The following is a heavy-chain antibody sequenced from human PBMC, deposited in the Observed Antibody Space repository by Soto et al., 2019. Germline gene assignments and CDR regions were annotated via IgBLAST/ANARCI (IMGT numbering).Heavy chain of an antibody. CDR2: ISYDGSNK. Sequence: PGGSLRLSCAASGFTFSIYGMHWVRQAPGKGLEWVTVISYDGSNKYYADSVKGRFTISRDNSKNTVFLQMNSLGAGDTAVYYCAKGYTSGWFDAVDIWGQGTMVTVSS. D-gene: IGHD6-19*01. CDR1: GFTFSIYG. CDR3: AKGYTSGWFDAVDI. J-gene: IGHJ3*02. V-gene: IGHV3-30*18.